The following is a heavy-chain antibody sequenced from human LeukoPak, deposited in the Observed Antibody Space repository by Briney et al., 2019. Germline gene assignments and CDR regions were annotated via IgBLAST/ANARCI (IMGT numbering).Heavy chain of an antibody. J-gene: IGHJ4*02. V-gene: IGHV3-48*03. CDR3: ARESIAVAGAPFDY. CDR1: GFTFSSYE. Sequence: GGSLRLSCAASGFTFSSYEMNWVRQAPGKGLEWVSYISSGSTIYDADSVKGRFTTSRDNAKNSLYLQMNSLRAEDTAVYYCARESIAVAGAPFDYWGQGTLVTVSS. CDR2: ISSGSTI. D-gene: IGHD6-19*01.